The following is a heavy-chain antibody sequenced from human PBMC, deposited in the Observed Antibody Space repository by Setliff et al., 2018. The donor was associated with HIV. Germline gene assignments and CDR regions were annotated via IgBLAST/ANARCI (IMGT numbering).Heavy chain of an antibody. D-gene: IGHD3-10*01. CDR2: TRNKVNSYTT. CDR1: GFTFSSYS. CDR3: ARGRLLWSGSYYYYYMDV. V-gene: IGHV3-72*01. J-gene: IGHJ6*03. Sequence: GGSLRLSCAVSGFTFSSYSMNWVRQAPGKGLEWAGRTRNKVNSYTTEYAASVKGRFTISRDDSKNSLYLQMNSLKTEDTAVYYCARGRLLWSGSYYYYYMDVWGKGTTVTVSS.